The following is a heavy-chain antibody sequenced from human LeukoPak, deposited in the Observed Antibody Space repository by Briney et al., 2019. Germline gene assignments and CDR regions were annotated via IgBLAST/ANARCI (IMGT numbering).Heavy chain of an antibody. V-gene: IGHV3-7*03. CDR3: ARRYFDY. CDR1: GFTFSNYW. CDR2: IKQDGGEK. J-gene: IGHJ4*02. Sequence: GGSLLLSCVASGFTFSNYWMQWVRQAPGKGLEWVANIKQDGGEKNYVDSVKGRFTISRDNAKDSLYLQMNSLRAEDTAVYYCARRYFDYWGQGTLVTVSS.